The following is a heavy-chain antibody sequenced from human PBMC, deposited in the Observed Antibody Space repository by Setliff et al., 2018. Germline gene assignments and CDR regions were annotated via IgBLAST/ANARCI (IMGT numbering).Heavy chain of an antibody. CDR1: GFTFSNAW. V-gene: IGHV3-15*01. D-gene: IGHD3-10*01. CDR3: TTDEYDYYGSESYRAQIDY. CDR2: IKSKTDGGTT. Sequence: PGGSLRLSCTASGFTFSNAWMCWVRQAPGKGLEWVGRIKSKTDGGTTDYAAPVKGRFTISRDDSKNTLYLQMNSLKTEDTAVYYCTTDEYDYYGSESYRAQIDYWGQGTLVTVSS. J-gene: IGHJ4*02.